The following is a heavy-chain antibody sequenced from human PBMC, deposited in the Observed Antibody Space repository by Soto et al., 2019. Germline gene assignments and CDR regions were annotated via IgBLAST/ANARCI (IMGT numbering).Heavy chain of an antibody. CDR3: ARGLRHYDILAGYYRGTRYWYFDL. CDR1: GGSFSGYY. CDR2: INHSGST. V-gene: IGHV4-34*01. D-gene: IGHD3-9*01. J-gene: IGHJ2*01. Sequence: QVQLQQWGAGLLKPSETLSLTCAVYGGSFSGYYWSWIRQPPGKGLEWIGEINHSGSTNYNPSLKSRVTISVDTSKNQFSLKLSSVTAADTAVYYCARGLRHYDILAGYYRGTRYWYFDLWGRGTLVTVSS.